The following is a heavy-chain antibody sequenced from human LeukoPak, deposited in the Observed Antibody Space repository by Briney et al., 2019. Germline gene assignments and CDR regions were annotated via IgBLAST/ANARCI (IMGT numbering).Heavy chain of an antibody. Sequence: PGGSLRLSCAASGFTFNDYAMTWVRQAPGKGLEWVSSISASGAMTYYADSAKGRFTVSRDNSKNTLYLQMSRLTAADTAVYYCAKDRSIGTYYTFDHWGQGTLVTVSS. D-gene: IGHD1-26*01. J-gene: IGHJ4*02. CDR2: ISASGAMT. CDR3: AKDRSIGTYYTFDH. CDR1: GFTFNDYA. V-gene: IGHV3-23*01.